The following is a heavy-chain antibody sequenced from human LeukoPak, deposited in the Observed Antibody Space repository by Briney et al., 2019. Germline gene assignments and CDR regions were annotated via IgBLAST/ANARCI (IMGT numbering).Heavy chain of an antibody. CDR1: GGSFSGYY. Sequence: PSETLSLTCAVYGGSFSGYYWGWIRQPPGKGLEWIGEINHSGSTNYNPSLKSRVTISVDTSKNQLSLKLSSVTAADTAVYYCARKGDSSGYKGSFDYWGQGTLVTVSS. CDR3: ARKGDSSGYKGSFDY. J-gene: IGHJ4*02. D-gene: IGHD3-22*01. CDR2: INHSGST. V-gene: IGHV4-34*01.